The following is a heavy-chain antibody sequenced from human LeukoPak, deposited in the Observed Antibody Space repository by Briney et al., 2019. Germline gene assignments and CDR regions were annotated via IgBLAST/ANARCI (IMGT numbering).Heavy chain of an antibody. CDR2: INPNSGGT. Sequence: ASVKVSCKASGYTFTGYYMHWVRQAPGQGLEWMGWINPNSGGTNYAQKFQGRVTMTRDTSISTAYMELSRLRSDDTAVYYCARVANGGKGWFDPWGQGTLVTVSS. CDR1: GYTFTGYY. J-gene: IGHJ5*02. CDR3: ARVANGGKGWFDP. D-gene: IGHD7-27*01. V-gene: IGHV1-2*02.